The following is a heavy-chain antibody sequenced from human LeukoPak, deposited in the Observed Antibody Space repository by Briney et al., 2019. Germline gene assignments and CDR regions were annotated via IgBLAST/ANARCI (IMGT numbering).Heavy chain of an antibody. J-gene: IGHJ4*02. CDR3: AKERANRVLDY. CDR1: GFTVSSNY. D-gene: IGHD5-24*01. CDR2: IYSGGST. Sequence: PGGSMRLSCAASGFTVSSNYMSWVRQAPRKGLEWVSVIYSGGSTYYADSVKGRFTISRDNSKNTLYLQMNSLRAEDTAVYYCAKERANRVLDYWGQGTQVTVSS. V-gene: IGHV3-66*02.